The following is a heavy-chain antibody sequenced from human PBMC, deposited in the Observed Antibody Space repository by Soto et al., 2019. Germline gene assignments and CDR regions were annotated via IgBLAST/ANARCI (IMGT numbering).Heavy chain of an antibody. CDR1: GFTLSSYG. Sequence: PGGSLRLSCAASGFTLSSYGMHWVRQAPGKGLEWVAVIWYDGSNKYYADSVKGRFTISRDNSKNTLYLQMNSLRAEDTAVYYCARDQLYYDSSGYFDYWGQGTLVTVSS. V-gene: IGHV3-33*01. D-gene: IGHD3-22*01. CDR2: IWYDGSNK. J-gene: IGHJ4*02. CDR3: ARDQLYYDSSGYFDY.